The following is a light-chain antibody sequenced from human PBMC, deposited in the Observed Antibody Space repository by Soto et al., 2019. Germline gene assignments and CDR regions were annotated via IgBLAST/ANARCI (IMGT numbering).Light chain of an antibody. V-gene: IGLV2-8*01. J-gene: IGLJ1*01. CDR2: EVS. Sequence: TPPCSASGSPGQSVAISCTETSSDVGGYNYVSWYQQHPGKAPKLMIYEVSKRPSGVPDRFSGSKSGNTASLTVSGLQAEDEADYYCSSYAGSNNFVFGTGTKVTVL. CDR3: SSYAGSNNFV. CDR1: SSDVGGYNY.